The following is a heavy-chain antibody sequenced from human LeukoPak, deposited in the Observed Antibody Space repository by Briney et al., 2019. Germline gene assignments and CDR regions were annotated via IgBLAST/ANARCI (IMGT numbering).Heavy chain of an antibody. Sequence: ASVKVSCKASGYTFTGYYMHWVRQAPGQGLEWMGWISTHSGNTNYAQKLQGRVTMTTDTSTSTAYMEMRSLKSDDTAVYYCARGGNRHWFDPWGQGTLVTVSS. CDR2: ISTHSGNT. D-gene: IGHD2/OR15-2a*01. J-gene: IGHJ5*02. V-gene: IGHV1-18*04. CDR1: GYTFTGYY. CDR3: ARGGNRHWFDP.